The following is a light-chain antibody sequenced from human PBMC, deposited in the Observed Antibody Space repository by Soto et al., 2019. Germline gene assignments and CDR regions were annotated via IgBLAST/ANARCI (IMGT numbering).Light chain of an antibody. Sequence: QAVVTQPPSASGTPGQRVTISCSGSSSNIGSNVVNWYQQLPGTAPKLLIYSNNQRPSGVPDRISGSKSGTSASLAISGLQSEDEADYYCAAWDDSLNGVVFGGGTKVTVL. J-gene: IGLJ2*01. V-gene: IGLV1-44*01. CDR3: AAWDDSLNGVV. CDR1: SSNIGSNV. CDR2: SNN.